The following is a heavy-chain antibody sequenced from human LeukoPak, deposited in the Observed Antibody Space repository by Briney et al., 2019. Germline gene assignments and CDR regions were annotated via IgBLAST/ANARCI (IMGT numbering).Heavy chain of an antibody. CDR2: LNPNSGGT. V-gene: IGHV1-2*02. D-gene: IGHD3-10*01. J-gene: IGHJ1*01. CDR3: ARDLDNYSGSGSYYNGDPLFQH. Sequence: ASVKVSCKASGYTFTGFCIHWVRQAPGQGLEWMGWLNPNSGGTNYAQNFQGRVTMTRDTPISTGYMELSRLRSDDTAVYYCARDLDNYSGSGSYYNGDPLFQHWGQGTLVTVSS. CDR1: GYTFTGFC.